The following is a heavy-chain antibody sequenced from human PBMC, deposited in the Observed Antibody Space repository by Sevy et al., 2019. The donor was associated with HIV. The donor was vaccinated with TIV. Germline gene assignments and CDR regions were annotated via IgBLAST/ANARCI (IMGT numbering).Heavy chain of an antibody. V-gene: IGHV3-48*03. Sequence: GGSLRLSCVASGFTFSNYDMNWVRQAPGKGLEWVSKIRSSGSDIYYADSVKGRFTISRDNAKDSLNLQMNSLRAEDTAVYYCVRNGGAYDSGFDPWGPGTLVTVSS. CDR2: IRSSGSDI. D-gene: IGHD3-22*01. J-gene: IGHJ5*02. CDR1: GFTFSNYD. CDR3: VRNGGAYDSGFDP.